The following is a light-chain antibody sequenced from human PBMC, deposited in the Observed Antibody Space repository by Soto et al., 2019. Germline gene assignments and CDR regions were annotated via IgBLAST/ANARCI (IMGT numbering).Light chain of an antibody. V-gene: IGKV3-11*01. Sequence: EIVLRQSPATLSLSPGERATLSRRASVNISFYLRWYQQKPGQAPRLLIYDASNRATGIPARFSGSGSGTDFTLTISSLEPEDFAVYYCQQRRNWPLITFGQGTRLEIK. CDR1: VNISFY. CDR2: DAS. CDR3: QQRRNWPLIT. J-gene: IGKJ5*01.